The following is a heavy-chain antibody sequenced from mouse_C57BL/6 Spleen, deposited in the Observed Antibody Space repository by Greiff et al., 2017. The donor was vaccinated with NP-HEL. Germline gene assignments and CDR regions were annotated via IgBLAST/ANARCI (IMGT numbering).Heavy chain of an antibody. D-gene: IGHD2-1*01. CDR3: ARGDGNYYAWFAY. V-gene: IGHV5-17*01. CDR2: ISSGSSTI. Sequence: EVQRVESGGGLVKPGGSLKLSCAASGFTFSDYGMHWVRQAPEKGLEWVAYISSGSSTIYYADTVKGRFTISRDNAKNTLFLQMTSLRSEDTAMYYCARGDGNYYAWFAYWGQGTLVTVSA. CDR1: GFTFSDYG. J-gene: IGHJ3*01.